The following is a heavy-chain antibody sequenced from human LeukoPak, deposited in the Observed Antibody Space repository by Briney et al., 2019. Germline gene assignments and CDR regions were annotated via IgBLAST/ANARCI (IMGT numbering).Heavy chain of an antibody. CDR2: IYHSGST. CDR1: GGSISSYY. V-gene: IGHV4-59*08. Sequence: SETLSLTCTVSGGSISSYYWSWIRQPPGKGLEWIGNIYHSGSTYYNPSLKSRVTISVDASKNQFSLKLSSVTAADTAVYYCARAVYYYDSSGYHGWFDPWGQGTLVTVSS. D-gene: IGHD3-22*01. CDR3: ARAVYYYDSSGYHGWFDP. J-gene: IGHJ5*02.